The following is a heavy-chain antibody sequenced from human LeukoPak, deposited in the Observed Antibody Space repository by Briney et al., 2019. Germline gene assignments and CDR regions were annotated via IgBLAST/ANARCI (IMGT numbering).Heavy chain of an antibody. CDR3: ARDGTHYDSSGYYVFLDY. J-gene: IGHJ4*02. D-gene: IGHD3-22*01. CDR1: GFTFSSYA. V-gene: IGHV3-30*04. CDR2: ISYDGSNK. Sequence: PGGSLRLSCAASGFTFSSYAMHWVRQAPGKRLEWVAVISYDGSNKYYADSVKGRFTISRDNAKNSLYLQMNSLRADDTAVYYCARDGTHYDSSGYYVFLDYWGQGTLVTVSS.